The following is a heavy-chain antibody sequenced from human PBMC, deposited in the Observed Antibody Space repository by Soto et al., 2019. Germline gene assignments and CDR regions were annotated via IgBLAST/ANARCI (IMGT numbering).Heavy chain of an antibody. J-gene: IGHJ4*02. CDR3: AREDYDILTGSYYFDY. CDR1: GFTVSSNY. V-gene: IGHV3-53*01. Sequence: SLRLSCAASGFTVSSNYMGWVRQAPGKGLEWVSVIYSGGSTYYADSVKGRFTISRDNSKNTLYLQMNSLRAEDTAVYYCAREDYDILTGSYYFDYWGQGTLVTV. CDR2: IYSGGST. D-gene: IGHD3-9*01.